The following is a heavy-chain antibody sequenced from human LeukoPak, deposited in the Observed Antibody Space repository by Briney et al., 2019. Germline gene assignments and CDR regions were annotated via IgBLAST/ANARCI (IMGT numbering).Heavy chain of an antibody. J-gene: IGHJ5*02. CDR3: ARDPYYYDSSGP. D-gene: IGHD3-22*01. CDR2: IYYSGST. Sequence: SETLSLTCTVSGGSMSSSSYYWGWIRQPPGKGLEWIGSIYYSGSTYQNPSLKSRVTISVDTSKNQFSLKLSSVTAADTAVYYRARDPYYYDSSGPWGQGTLVTVSS. V-gene: IGHV4-39*07. CDR1: GGSMSSSSYY.